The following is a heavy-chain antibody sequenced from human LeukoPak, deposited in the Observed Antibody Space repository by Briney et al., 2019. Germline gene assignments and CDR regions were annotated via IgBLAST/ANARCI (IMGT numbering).Heavy chain of an antibody. CDR3: ARHLGYSGRTYYFDY. J-gene: IGHJ4*02. CDR2: INHSGST. D-gene: IGHD1-26*01. Sequence: SETLSLTCAVYGGSFSGYYWSWIRQPPGKGLEWIGEINHSGSTNYNPSLKSRVTISVDTSKNQFSLKLSSVTAADTAVYYCARHLGYSGRTYYFDYWGQGTLVTVSS. CDR1: GGSFSGYY. V-gene: IGHV4-34*01.